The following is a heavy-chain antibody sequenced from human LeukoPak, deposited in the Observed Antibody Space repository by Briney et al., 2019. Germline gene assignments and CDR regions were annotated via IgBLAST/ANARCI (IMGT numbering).Heavy chain of an antibody. CDR1: AFTFGSFG. J-gene: IGHJ4*02. D-gene: IGHD5-18*01. Sequence: GESLRLSCAASAFTFGSFGLSWVRQAPGKGLAWVSAISDTGGSTFYADSVKGRFTISRDNSKKTLYLQMNSLRAEDTAVYYCAKGRIQSYMAPEYWGQGTLVTVSS. V-gene: IGHV3-23*01. CDR2: ISDTGGST. CDR3: AKGRIQSYMAPEY.